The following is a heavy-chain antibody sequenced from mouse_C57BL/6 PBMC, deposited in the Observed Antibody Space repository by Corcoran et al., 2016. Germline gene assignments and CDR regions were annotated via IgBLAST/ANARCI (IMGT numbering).Heavy chain of an antibody. Sequence: EVQLQQSGPELVKPGASVKISCKASGYTFTDYYMNWVKQSHGKSLEWIGDINPNNGGTSYNQKFKGKATLTVDKSSSTAYMELRSLTSEDSAVYYCASYYGSSYVFDYWGQGTTLTVSS. CDR1: GYTFTDYY. CDR2: INPNNGGT. D-gene: IGHD1-1*01. J-gene: IGHJ2*01. V-gene: IGHV1-26*01. CDR3: ASYYGSSYVFDY.